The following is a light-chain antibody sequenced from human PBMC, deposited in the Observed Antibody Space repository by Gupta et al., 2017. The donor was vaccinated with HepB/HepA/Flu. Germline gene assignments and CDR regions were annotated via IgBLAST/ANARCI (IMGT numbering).Light chain of an antibody. CDR1: QSISSY. Sequence: DMQMTQSPSSLYASVGDRVTITCRASQSISSYLNWYQQKPGKAPKLLIYAASSWQSGVPSRFSGSGSGTDFTLTISSLQPEDFATYYCQQSYSTPLTFGPGTKVDIK. J-gene: IGKJ3*01. CDR3: QQSYSTPLT. V-gene: IGKV1-39*01. CDR2: AAS.